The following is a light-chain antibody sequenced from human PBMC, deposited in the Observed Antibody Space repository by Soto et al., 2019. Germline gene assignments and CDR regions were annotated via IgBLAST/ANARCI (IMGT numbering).Light chain of an antibody. CDR2: DVS. J-gene: IGLJ1*01. CDR1: SSDVGNYNS. CDR3: SSYTTSSTLV. V-gene: IGLV2-14*01. Sequence: QSALTQPASVSGSPGQSITISCTGTSSDVGNYNSVAWYQHNPGKAPKLLIQDVSNRPSGASNRFSGSKSGNTASLTISGLRAEDETDYYCSSYTTSSTLVFGTGTKLTVL.